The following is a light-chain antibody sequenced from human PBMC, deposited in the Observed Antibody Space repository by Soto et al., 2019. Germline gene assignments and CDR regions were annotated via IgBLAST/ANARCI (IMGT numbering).Light chain of an antibody. J-gene: IGKJ4*01. CDR3: QKYNTAPLT. Sequence: DFQMTQSPSSLSASVGGRVTITCRASQSFSTYLAWYQQKPGKVPKLLISGISTLQSGVPSRFSGSGYGTEFTLTISNLQPEDVATYYCQKYNTAPLTFGGGTKVDI. CDR1: QSFSTY. CDR2: GIS. V-gene: IGKV1-27*01.